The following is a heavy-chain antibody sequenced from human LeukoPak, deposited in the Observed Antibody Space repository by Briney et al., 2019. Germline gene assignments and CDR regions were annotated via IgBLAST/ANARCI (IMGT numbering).Heavy chain of an antibody. D-gene: IGHD2-2*01. CDR3: ASWDNPYCSSTSCPNKFPDAFDI. CDR1: GYSFMNYW. V-gene: IGHV5-51*01. J-gene: IGHJ3*02. Sequence: GESLKISCKGSGYSFMNYWIGWVRQMPGKGLEWMGIIYPGDSDTRYSPSFQGQVIISADKSISTAYLQWSSLKASDTAMYYCASWDNPYCSSTSCPNKFPDAFDIWGQGTMVTVSS. CDR2: IYPGDSDT.